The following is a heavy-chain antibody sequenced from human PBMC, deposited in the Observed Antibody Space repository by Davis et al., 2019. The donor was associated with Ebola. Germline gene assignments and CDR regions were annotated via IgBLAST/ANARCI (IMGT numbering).Heavy chain of an antibody. CDR1: GFTFSIYS. V-gene: IGHV3-48*02. Sequence: PGGSLRLSCAASGFTFSIYSMNWVRQAPGKGLEWVSYISSSSSTTYYADSVKGRFTISKDNAKNSLYLQMNSLRDEDTAVYYCVRGRGYCNGGSCYLDVWGQGTTVTVSS. CDR2: ISSSSSTT. J-gene: IGHJ6*02. D-gene: IGHD2-15*01. CDR3: VRGRGYCNGGSCYLDV.